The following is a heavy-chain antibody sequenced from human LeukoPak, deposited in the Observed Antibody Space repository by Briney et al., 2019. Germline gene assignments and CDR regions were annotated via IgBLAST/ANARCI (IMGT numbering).Heavy chain of an antibody. CDR1: GFTFRSYT. Sequence: PGGSLRLSCAASGFTFRSYTMHWVRQAPGKGLEWVSCIRSSRSYTYYADSVKGRFTMSRDNAKNSLYLQMNSLRAEDTAVYYCARADYGDYACDYWGQGTLVTVSS. CDR2: IRSSRSYT. CDR3: ARADYGDYACDY. V-gene: IGHV3-21*01. J-gene: IGHJ4*02. D-gene: IGHD4-17*01.